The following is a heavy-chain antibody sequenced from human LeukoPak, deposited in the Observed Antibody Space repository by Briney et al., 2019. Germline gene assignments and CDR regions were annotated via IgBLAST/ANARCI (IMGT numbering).Heavy chain of an antibody. CDR1: GYRFSSYG. Sequence: GASVKVSCKASGYRFSSYGVSWLRQAHGQGLEWMGWISGYNGDTNYAQKFQGRVSMTTDTSTSTAYMELRSLRSDDTAVYYCAREENWFDPWGQGTLVTVSS. CDR3: AREENWFDP. J-gene: IGHJ5*02. V-gene: IGHV1-18*01. CDR2: ISGYNGDT.